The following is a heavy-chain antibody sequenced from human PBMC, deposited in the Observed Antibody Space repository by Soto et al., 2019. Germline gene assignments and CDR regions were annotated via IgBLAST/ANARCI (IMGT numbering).Heavy chain of an antibody. CDR2: ISYDGSNK. V-gene: IGHV3-30*18. CDR3: ANEGGFDIFLLPREETYYYYCMDV. J-gene: IGHJ6*03. D-gene: IGHD3-9*01. CDR1: GFTFSSYG. Sequence: QVQLVESGGGVVQPGRSLRLSCAASGFTFSSYGMHWVRQAPGKGLEWVAVISYDGSNKNYADSGKGRFTISRDNSMNSRYQQRHSLVAEGSAGYYCANEGGFDIFLLPREETYYYYCMDVGGKGNTVTVSS.